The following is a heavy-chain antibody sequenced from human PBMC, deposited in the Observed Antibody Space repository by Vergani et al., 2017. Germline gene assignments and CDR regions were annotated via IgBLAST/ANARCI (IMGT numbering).Heavy chain of an antibody. CDR2: ISYDVSNK. Sequence: QVQLVESGGGVVQPGRSLRLSCAASGFTFSSYGMHWVRQAPGKGLEWVAVISYDVSNKYYADSVKGRFTISRDNSKNTLYLQMNSLRAEDTAVYYCARVIVGQWLVQYLDYWGQGTLVTVSS. CDR3: ARVIVGQWLVQYLDY. CDR1: GFTFSSYG. J-gene: IGHJ4*02. D-gene: IGHD6-19*01. V-gene: IGHV3-30*03.